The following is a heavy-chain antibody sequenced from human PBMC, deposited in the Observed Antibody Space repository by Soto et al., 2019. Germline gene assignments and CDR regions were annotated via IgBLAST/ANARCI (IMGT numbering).Heavy chain of an antibody. CDR3: ASLRMDNWNYYYYYGMDV. V-gene: IGHV3-30-3*01. D-gene: IGHD1-20*01. Sequence: GGSLRLSCAASGFTFSSYAMHWVRQAPGKGLEWVAVISYDGSNKYYADSVKGRFTISRDNSKNTLYLQMNSLRAEETAVYYCASLRMDNWNYYYYYGMDVWGQGTTVTVSS. CDR2: ISYDGSNK. CDR1: GFTFSSYA. J-gene: IGHJ6*02.